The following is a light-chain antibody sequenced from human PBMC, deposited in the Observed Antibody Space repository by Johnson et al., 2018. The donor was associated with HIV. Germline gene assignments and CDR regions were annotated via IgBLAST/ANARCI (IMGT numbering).Light chain of an antibody. CDR3: GTWDRSRSAL. CDR1: SSDIGKNY. J-gene: IGLJ1*01. V-gene: IGLV1-51*02. Sequence: QSILTQPPSVSAAPGQKVTISCSGSSSDIGKNYVSWYQQLPGTAPKLLVYENNKRPSGIPDRFSGSKSGTSATLDITGLQAGDDADYYCGTWDRSRSALFGTGTQVTVL. CDR2: ENN.